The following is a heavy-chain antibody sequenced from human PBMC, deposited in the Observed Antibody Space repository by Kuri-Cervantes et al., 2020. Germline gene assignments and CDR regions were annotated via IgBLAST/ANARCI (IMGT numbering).Heavy chain of an antibody. V-gene: IGHV4-59*12. J-gene: IGHJ4*02. D-gene: IGHD3-22*01. CDR1: GGSISSYY. CDR3: ARRRITMIVVVITSGFDY. Sequence: GSLRLSCTVSGGSISSYYWSWIRQPPGKGLEWLGYFYYSGSTSYNPSFKSRVTISVDTSKNQFSLKLSSVTAADTAVYYCARRRITMIVVVITSGFDYWGQGTLVTVSS. CDR2: FYYSGST.